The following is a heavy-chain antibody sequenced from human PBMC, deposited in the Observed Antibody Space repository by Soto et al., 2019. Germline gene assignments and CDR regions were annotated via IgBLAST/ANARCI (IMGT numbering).Heavy chain of an antibody. CDR2: IYYSGTT. CDR1: GGSVSSDRNY. J-gene: IGHJ5*02. D-gene: IGHD3-9*01. CDR3: ARDQYDILTGYDWFDP. Sequence: SETLSLTCCVSGGSVSSDRNYWSWIRQPPGKGLEWIGYIYYSGTTNYNPSLKSRVTIALDTSKNQFSLKVTSVTAADTAVYYCARDQYDILTGYDWFDPWGQGTLVTVSS. V-gene: IGHV4-61*01.